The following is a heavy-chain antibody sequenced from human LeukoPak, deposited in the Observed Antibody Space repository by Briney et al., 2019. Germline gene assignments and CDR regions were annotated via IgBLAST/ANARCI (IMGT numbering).Heavy chain of an antibody. V-gene: IGHV3-53*01. CDR2: IYSGGST. CDR1: GFTFSSYA. D-gene: IGHD3-10*01. J-gene: IGHJ5*02. Sequence: PGGSLRLSCAASGFTFSSYAMSWVRQAPGKGLEWVSVIYSGGSTYYADSVKGRFTISRDNSKNTLYLQMNSLRAEDTAVYYCARDLGGENWFDPWGQGTLVTVSS. CDR3: ARDLGGENWFDP.